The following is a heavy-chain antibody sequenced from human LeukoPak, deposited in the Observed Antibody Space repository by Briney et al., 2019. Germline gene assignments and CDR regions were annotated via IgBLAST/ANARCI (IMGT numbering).Heavy chain of an antibody. V-gene: IGHV3-33*01. CDR2: IWYDGSKK. Sequence: GGSLRLSCAASGFTFSSYGVHWVRQAPGKGLEWVALIWYDGSKKYYADSVKGRFTISRDNSKETLYLQMSSLRAEDTAVYYCAGDFTIFGVVTDWYFDLWGRGTLVTVSS. CDR1: GFTFSSYG. J-gene: IGHJ2*01. D-gene: IGHD3-3*01. CDR3: AGDFTIFGVVTDWYFDL.